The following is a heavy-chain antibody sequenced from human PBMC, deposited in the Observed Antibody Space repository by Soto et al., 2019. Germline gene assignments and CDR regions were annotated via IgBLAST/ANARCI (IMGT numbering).Heavy chain of an antibody. D-gene: IGHD6-13*01. CDR2: INHSGST. J-gene: IGHJ5*02. Sequence: QVQLQQWGAGLLKPSETLSLTCAVYGGSFSGHYWSWIRQPPGKGLEWIGEINHSGSTNYNPSLKSRVTISVDTSKNQFSLKLSSVTAADTAVYYCARGGGIGWFDPWGQGTLVTVSS. CDR1: GGSFSGHY. V-gene: IGHV4-34*01. CDR3: ARGGGIGWFDP.